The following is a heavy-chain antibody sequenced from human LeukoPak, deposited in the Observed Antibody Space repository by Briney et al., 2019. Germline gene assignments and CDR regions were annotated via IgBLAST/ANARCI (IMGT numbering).Heavy chain of an antibody. J-gene: IGHJ4*02. Sequence: PGGSLRLSCAASGFTFISYAMNWVRQAPGKGLQWVSGISGGGGRTYYADSVKGRFTISRDNSKKMLYLQMNSLRAEDTAVYYCANPSITDDYFDYWGQGTLVTVSS. V-gene: IGHV3-23*01. CDR3: ANPSITDDYFDY. CDR2: ISGGGGRT. CDR1: GFTFISYA. D-gene: IGHD3-10*01.